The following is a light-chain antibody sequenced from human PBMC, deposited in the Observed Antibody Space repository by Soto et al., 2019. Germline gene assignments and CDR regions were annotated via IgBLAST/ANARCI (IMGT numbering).Light chain of an antibody. CDR1: QSVSSSD. CDR3: QQYGSSKFT. V-gene: IGKV3-20*01. J-gene: IGKJ3*01. CDR2: GAS. Sequence: EIALTQSPGTLSLSPGERATRACRASQSVSSSDLAWYQQKPGQAPRLLIYGASSRATGIPDRFSGSGSGTDFTLTISRLEPEDFAVYYCQQYGSSKFTFGPGTKVDIK.